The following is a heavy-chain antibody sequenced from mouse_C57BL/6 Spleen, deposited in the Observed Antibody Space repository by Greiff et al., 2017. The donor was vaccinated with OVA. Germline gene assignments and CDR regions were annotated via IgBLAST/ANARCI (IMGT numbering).Heavy chain of an antibody. V-gene: IGHV1-53*01. Sequence: QVQLQQPGTDLVKPGASVKLSCKASGYTFTSSWMHWVKQRPGQGLEWIGNINPSNGGTNYNEKFKSKATLTVDKSSSTAYMQLSSLTAEDSGVYYCARSAYSSYDWYCDVWGTGTTVTVSS. J-gene: IGHJ1*03. D-gene: IGHD2-5*01. CDR3: ARSAYSSYDWYCDV. CDR2: INPSNGGT. CDR1: GYTFTSSW.